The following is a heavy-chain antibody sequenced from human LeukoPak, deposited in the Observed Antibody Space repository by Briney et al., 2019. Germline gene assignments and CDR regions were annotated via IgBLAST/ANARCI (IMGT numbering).Heavy chain of an antibody. Sequence: SETLSLTCTVSGGSINNYYWSWIRQPAGKGREWIGRVYSRGGSNYNSSLQSRVTMSVDTSKNQLSLELKSVIAADTAIYYCAREHIRVDSFTSWGRGILVTVSS. J-gene: IGHJ4*02. CDR1: GGSINNYY. CDR3: AREHIRVDSFTS. V-gene: IGHV4-4*07. D-gene: IGHD3-3*01. CDR2: VYSRGGS.